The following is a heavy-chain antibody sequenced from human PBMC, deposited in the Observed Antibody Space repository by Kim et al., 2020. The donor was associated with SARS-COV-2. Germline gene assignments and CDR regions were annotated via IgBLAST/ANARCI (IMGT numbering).Heavy chain of an antibody. CDR3: AKCGGTGGDYYYGMDV. CDR1: GFTFSSYA. CDR2: ISGSGGST. Sequence: GGSLRLSCAASGFTFSSYAMSWVRQAPGKGLEWVSAISGSGGSTYYADSVKGRFTISRDNSKNTMYLQMNSLRAEDTAVYYCAKCGGTGGDYYYGMDVWGQGTTVTVSS. V-gene: IGHV3-23*01. J-gene: IGHJ6*02. D-gene: IGHD2-21*01.